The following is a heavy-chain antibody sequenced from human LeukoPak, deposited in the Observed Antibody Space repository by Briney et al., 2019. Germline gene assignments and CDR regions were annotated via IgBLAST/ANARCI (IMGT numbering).Heavy chain of an antibody. CDR3: ARDHIVGASNFDS. J-gene: IGHJ4*02. Sequence: GGSLRLSCAASGFTFSSYWMSGVRQPPGKGLEWVANIKQDGSEKYYVDSVKGRFTISRDNAQTSLYLQMNSLRAEDTAVYYCARDHIVGASNFDSWGQGTLVTVSS. D-gene: IGHD1-26*01. V-gene: IGHV3-7*04. CDR2: IKQDGSEK. CDR1: GFTFSSYW.